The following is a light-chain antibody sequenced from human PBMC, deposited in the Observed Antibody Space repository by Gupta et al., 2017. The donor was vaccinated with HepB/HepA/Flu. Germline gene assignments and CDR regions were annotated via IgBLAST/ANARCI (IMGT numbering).Light chain of an antibody. V-gene: IGKV3-20*01. CDR2: GAS. J-gene: IGKJ4*01. CDR1: QSVSSRY. Sequence: IVLTQSPGTLSLSPGERAALSCRASQSVSSRYLAWYQQIPGQAPRLLIYGASSRDTGTPDRFSGSGSGTDFTLTISRREPEDFGVYYCQQYGSSPPLTFGGGTKVEIK. CDR3: QQYGSSPPLT.